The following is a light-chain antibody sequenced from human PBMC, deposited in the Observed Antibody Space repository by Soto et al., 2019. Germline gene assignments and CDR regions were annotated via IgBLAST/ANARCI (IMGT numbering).Light chain of an antibody. CDR2: SNN. V-gene: IGLV1-44*01. J-gene: IGLJ1*01. CDR1: SSNIGSNT. CDR3: QSYDSSLSGYV. Sequence: QSVLTQPPSASGTPGQRVTISCSGSSSNIGSNTVNWYQQLPGTAPKLLIYSNNQRPSGVPDRFSGTKSGTSASLAITGLQAEDEADYDCQSYDSSLSGYVFGTGTKLTV.